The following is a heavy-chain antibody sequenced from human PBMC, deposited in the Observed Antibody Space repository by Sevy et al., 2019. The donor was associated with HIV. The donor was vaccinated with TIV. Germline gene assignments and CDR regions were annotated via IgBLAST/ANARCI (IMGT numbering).Heavy chain of an antibody. CDR1: GFTFSSYA. CDR3: AKPEDESSQWPSDY. Sequence: GGSLRLSCAASGFTFSSYAMSWVRQAPGKGLEWVSAISGSGGSTYYADSVKGRFTISRDNSKNTLYLQMNSLGAEDTAVYYCAKPEDESSQWPSDYWGQGTLVTVSS. V-gene: IGHV3-23*01. J-gene: IGHJ4*02. D-gene: IGHD6-19*01. CDR2: ISGSGGST.